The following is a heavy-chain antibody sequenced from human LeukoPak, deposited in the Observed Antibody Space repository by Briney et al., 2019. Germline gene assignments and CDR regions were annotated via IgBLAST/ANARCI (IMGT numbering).Heavy chain of an antibody. CDR3: ARALYSGYAPFYYHMDV. CDR1: GYTFTGYY. D-gene: IGHD5-12*01. J-gene: IGHJ6*03. Sequence: ASVKVSCKASGYTFTGYYMHWVRQAPGQGLEWMGWINPNSGGTNYAQKFQGRVTMTRDTSISTAYMELSRLRSDDTAVYYCARALYSGYAPFYYHMDVWGKGTTVTVSS. CDR2: INPNSGGT. V-gene: IGHV1-2*02.